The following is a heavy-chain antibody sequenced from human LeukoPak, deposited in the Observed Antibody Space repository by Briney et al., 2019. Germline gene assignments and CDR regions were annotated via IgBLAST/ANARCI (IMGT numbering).Heavy chain of an antibody. V-gene: IGHV3-21*01. CDR3: AREGPYDYVWGSLDY. J-gene: IGHJ4*02. CDR2: ISSSSSYI. Sequence: GGSLRLSCAASGFTFSSYSMNWVRQAPGKGLEWVSSISSSSSYIYYADSVKGRFTISRDNAKNSLYLQMNSLRAEDTAVYYCAREGPYDYVWGSLDYWGQGTLVTVSS. CDR1: GFTFSSYS. D-gene: IGHD3-16*01.